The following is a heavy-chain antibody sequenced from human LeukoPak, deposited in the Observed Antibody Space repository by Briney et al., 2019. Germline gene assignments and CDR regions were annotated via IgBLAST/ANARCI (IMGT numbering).Heavy chain of an antibody. CDR2: IGPHSSAT. V-gene: IGHV1-2*02. D-gene: IGHD2/OR15-2a*01. CDR3: AREGNGLLSKDFDY. J-gene: IGHJ4*02. Sequence: ASMKVSYKSSGFTFTDYYIHWVRQAPGQGLEWMGYIGPHSSATSSPQEFQGRVTMTRDTSMSTAYMELTRLTSDDTAVYYCAREGNGLLSKDFDYWGQGTLVTVSS. CDR1: GFTFTDYY.